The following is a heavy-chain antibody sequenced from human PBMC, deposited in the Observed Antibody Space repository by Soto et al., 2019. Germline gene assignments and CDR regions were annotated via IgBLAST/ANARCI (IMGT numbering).Heavy chain of an antibody. CDR1: GGSFSGYY. J-gene: IGHJ4*02. CDR3: ARTYSSSWSPFDY. CDR2: INQSGST. D-gene: IGHD6-13*01. Sequence: QVQLQQWGAGLLKPSETLSLTCAVYGGSFSGYYWSWIRQPPGKGLEWIGEINQSGSTNYNPSLKSRVTISVDTSKNQFSLKLSSVTAADTAVYYCARTYSSSWSPFDYWGQGTRVTVSS. V-gene: IGHV4-34*01.